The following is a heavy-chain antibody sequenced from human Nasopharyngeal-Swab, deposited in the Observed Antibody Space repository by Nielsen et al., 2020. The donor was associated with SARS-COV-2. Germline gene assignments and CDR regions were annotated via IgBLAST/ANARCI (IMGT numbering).Heavy chain of an antibody. V-gene: IGHV3-23*01. D-gene: IGHD6-13*01. CDR2: ISGSGGST. CDR1: GFTFSSYA. CDR3: AKDYSSSSGTTYYYYYYGMDV. J-gene: IGHJ6*02. Sequence: GGSLRLSCAASGFTFSSYAMSWVRQAPGKGLEWVSAISGSGGSTYYADSVKGRFTISRDNSKNTLYLQMNSLRAEDTAVYYCAKDYSSSSGTTYYYYYYGMDVWGQGTTVTVSS.